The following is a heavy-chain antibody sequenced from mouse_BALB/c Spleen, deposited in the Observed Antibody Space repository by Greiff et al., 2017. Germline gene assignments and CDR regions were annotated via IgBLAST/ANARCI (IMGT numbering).Heavy chain of an antibody. CDR1: GYSFTSYW. J-gene: IGHJ4*01. CDR3: ARRILRGDAMDY. CDR2: IHPSDSET. Sequence: QVHVKQPGAELVRPGASVKLSSKASGYSFTSYWMNWVKQRPGQGLEWIGMIHPSDSETRLNQKFKDKATLTVDKSSSTAYMQLSSPTSEDSAVYYCARRILRGDAMDYWGQGTSVTVSS. V-gene: IGHV1-61*01. D-gene: IGHD1-1*01.